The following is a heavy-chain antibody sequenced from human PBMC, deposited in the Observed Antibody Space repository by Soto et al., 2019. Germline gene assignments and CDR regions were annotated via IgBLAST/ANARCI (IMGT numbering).Heavy chain of an antibody. D-gene: IGHD3-10*01. V-gene: IGHV1-24*01. J-gene: IGHJ6*02. Sequence: ASVKVCCKVSGYTLTELSMHWVRQAPGKGLEWMGGFDPEDGETIYAQKFQGRATMTEDTSTDTAYMELSSLRSEDTAVYYCATWSGVAVIYYYGMDVWGQGTTVTVSS. CDR2: FDPEDGET. CDR3: ATWSGVAVIYYYGMDV. CDR1: GYTLTELS.